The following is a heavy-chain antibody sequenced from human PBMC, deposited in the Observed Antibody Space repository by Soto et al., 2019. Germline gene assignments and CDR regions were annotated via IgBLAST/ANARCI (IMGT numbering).Heavy chain of an antibody. J-gene: IGHJ4*02. CDR3: ARALGSSGWPYYFDY. Sequence: GGSLRLSCAASGFTFSSYAMSWVRQAPGKGLEWVSYISSTGGTIYYADSVKGRFTISRDNAKNSLYLQMNSLTAEDTAVYYCARALGSSGWPYYFDYWGQGTLVTVSS. V-gene: IGHV3-48*01. CDR2: ISSTGGTI. CDR1: GFTFSSYA. D-gene: IGHD6-19*01.